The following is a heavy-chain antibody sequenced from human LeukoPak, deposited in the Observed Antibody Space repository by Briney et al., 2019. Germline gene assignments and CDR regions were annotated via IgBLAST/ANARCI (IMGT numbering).Heavy chain of an antibody. V-gene: IGHV3-74*01. CDR1: GFTFSRYW. CDR2: INNDGSNR. Sequence: GGSLRLSCAASGFTFSRYWMHWVRQDPGKGLVWVSRINNDGSNRRYAEFVEGRFTISRDNAKNTLYLQMNSLRAEDTAVYYCARHLSGVTGYTYGRGIDNWGQGTLVTVSS. D-gene: IGHD5-18*01. CDR3: ARHLSGVTGYTYGRGIDN. J-gene: IGHJ4*02.